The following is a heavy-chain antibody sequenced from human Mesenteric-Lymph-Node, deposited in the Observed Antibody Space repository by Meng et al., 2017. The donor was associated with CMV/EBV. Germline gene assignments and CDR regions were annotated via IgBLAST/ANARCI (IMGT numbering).Heavy chain of an antibody. CDR2: IYHSGST. D-gene: IGHD1-1*01. CDR1: GGYISSNNW. Sequence: LNCGGSGGYISSNNWWRWVRQPTGKGLEWIGEIYHSGSTNYSPSLKSRVTISVDKSKNQFSLKLTSVTAADTAVYYCATGRKYYFADWGQGTLVTVSS. J-gene: IGHJ4*02. V-gene: IGHV4-4*02. CDR3: ATGRKYYFAD.